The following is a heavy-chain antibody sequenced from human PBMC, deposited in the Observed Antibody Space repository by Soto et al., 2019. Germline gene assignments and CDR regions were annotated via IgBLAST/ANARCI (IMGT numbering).Heavy chain of an antibody. V-gene: IGHV1-46*01. D-gene: IGHD3-22*01. CDR2: IDPSGGST. CDR3: ARVPYDTTGYYAF. CDR1: GFTFTTYY. Sequence: ASVKVSCKTSGFTFTTYYTHWVRQAPGQGLEWMGMIDPSGGSTTYAQKFQGRITMTSDMSTSTVYMELSSLRSEDTAVYYCARVPYDTTGYYAFWGQGTLVTVSS. J-gene: IGHJ4*02.